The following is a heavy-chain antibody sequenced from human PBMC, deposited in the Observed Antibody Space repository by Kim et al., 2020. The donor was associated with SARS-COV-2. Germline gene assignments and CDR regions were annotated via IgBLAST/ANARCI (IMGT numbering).Heavy chain of an antibody. D-gene: IGHD3-22*01. V-gene: IGHV3-48*03. CDR1: GFTFSSYE. CDR3: ARDRSRVTMIGVVIRYGMDV. CDR2: ISSSGSTI. J-gene: IGHJ6*02. Sequence: GGSLRLSCAASGFTFSSYEMNWVRQAPGKGLEWVSYISSSGSTIYYADSVKGRFTISRDNAKNSLYLQMNSLRAEDTAVYYCARDRSRVTMIGVVIRYGMDVWGQGTTVTVSS.